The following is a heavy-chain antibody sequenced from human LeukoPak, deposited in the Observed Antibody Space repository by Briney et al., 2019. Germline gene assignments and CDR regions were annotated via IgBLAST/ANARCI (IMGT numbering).Heavy chain of an antibody. J-gene: IGHJ1*01. V-gene: IGHV4-59*01. CDR1: GGSISIYY. CDR3: ARGGAARLHFQN. Sequence: SETLSLTCTVSGGSISIYYWNWIRQPPGKGLEWVGYIYNSGSSTIYNPSLQSRVTISVDTSKNQFSLNLNSVTAADTAVYYCARGGAARLHFQNWGQGTLVTVSS. CDR2: IYNSGSST. D-gene: IGHD6-6*01.